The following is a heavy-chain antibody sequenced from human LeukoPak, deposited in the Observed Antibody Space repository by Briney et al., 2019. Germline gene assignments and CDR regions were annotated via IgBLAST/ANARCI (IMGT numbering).Heavy chain of an antibody. CDR1: GFIFRNYG. D-gene: IGHD2-2*01. J-gene: IGHJ4*02. CDR3: ISRRDCTSTSCYVASDFDY. CDR2: IRSNANSYAT. V-gene: IGHV3-73*01. Sequence: GRSLRLSCAASGFIFRNYGMHWVRQASGKGLEWVGRIRSNANSYATAYAASVKGRFTISRDDSKNTAYLQMNSLKIEDTAVYYCISRRDCTSTSCYVASDFDYWGQGTLVTVSS.